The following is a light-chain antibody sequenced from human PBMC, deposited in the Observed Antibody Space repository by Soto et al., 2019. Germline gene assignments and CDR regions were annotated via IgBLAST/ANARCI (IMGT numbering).Light chain of an antibody. CDR3: QQYHNWPPET. J-gene: IGKJ3*01. CDR1: QSVSSY. Sequence: EIVLTQSPATLSLSPGERATLSCRASQSVSSYLAWYQQKPGQAPRLLIYDASNGATGIPARFSGGGSETEFTLTISSLQSEDFAVYYCQQYHNWPPETFGPGTKVDIK. CDR2: DAS. V-gene: IGKV3-11*01.